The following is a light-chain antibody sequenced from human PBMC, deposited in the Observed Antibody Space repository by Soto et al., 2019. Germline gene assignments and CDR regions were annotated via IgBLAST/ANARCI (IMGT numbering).Light chain of an antibody. CDR1: QSISSY. CDR3: QQSYRTSAIT. J-gene: IGKJ4*01. V-gene: IGKV1-39*01. Sequence: DIPMTQSPSSLSASVGDRVTITCRASQSISSYLNWYQQKPGKAPKLLIYAASIFQSGVPSRFSRSGSGTYFTLTISILLHKDFATCYCQQSYRTSAITFGRGTNVDIK. CDR2: AAS.